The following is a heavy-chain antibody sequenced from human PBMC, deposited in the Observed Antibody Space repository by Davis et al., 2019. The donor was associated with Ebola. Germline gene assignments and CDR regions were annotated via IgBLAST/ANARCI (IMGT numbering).Heavy chain of an antibody. Sequence: GESLKISCAASGFTFSSYSMNWVRQAPGKGLEWVSYISSSSSTIYYADSVKGRFTISRDNAKNSLYLQMNSLRDEDTAVYYCARGGILTGYYHFDYWGQGTLVTVSS. V-gene: IGHV3-48*02. CDR2: ISSSSSTI. CDR1: GFTFSSYS. D-gene: IGHD3-9*01. CDR3: ARGGILTGYYHFDY. J-gene: IGHJ4*02.